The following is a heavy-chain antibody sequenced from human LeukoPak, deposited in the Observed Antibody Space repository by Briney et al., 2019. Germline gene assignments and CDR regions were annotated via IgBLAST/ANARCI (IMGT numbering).Heavy chain of an antibody. CDR1: GYTFTSYD. CDR3: ARVLMVRGPTTLGY. CDR2: MNPNSGNT. Sequence: ASVKVSCKASGYTFTSYDINWVRQATGQGLEWMGWMNPNSGNTGYAQKFQGRVTMTRNTSISTACMELSSLRSEDTAVYYCARVLMVRGPTTLGYWGQGTLVTVSS. V-gene: IGHV1-8*01. J-gene: IGHJ4*02. D-gene: IGHD3-10*01.